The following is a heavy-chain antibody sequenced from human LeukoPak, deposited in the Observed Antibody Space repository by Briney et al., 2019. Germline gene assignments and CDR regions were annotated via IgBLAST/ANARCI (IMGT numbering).Heavy chain of an antibody. D-gene: IGHD5-12*01. J-gene: IGHJ4*02. Sequence: SGGSLRLSCAASGFTVSSNYMSWVRQAPGKGLEWVANIKEDGSVKYYVDSVKGRFSISRDNAKSSLYLQMSSLRAEDTAVYYCARDVWTYSGEAFDYWGQGALVTVSS. V-gene: IGHV3-7*01. CDR1: GFTVSSNY. CDR3: ARDVWTYSGEAFDY. CDR2: IKEDGSVK.